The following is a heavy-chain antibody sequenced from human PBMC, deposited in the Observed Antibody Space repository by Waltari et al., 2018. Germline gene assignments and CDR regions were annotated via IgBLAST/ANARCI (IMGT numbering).Heavy chain of an antibody. D-gene: IGHD1-26*01. CDR3: ARGINSPGIDY. CDR2: IKQDGSEN. J-gene: IGHJ4*02. CDR1: GFSFSNYW. Sequence: EVEFVESGGDLVQPGGSLRLYGAASGFSFSNYWMNWVRQDPGKGLEWVANIKQDGSENYYLGSVKGRFTISRDNAKNLLYLQMNSLRAEDTAVYYCARGINSPGIDYWGQGNLVTVSS. V-gene: IGHV3-7*01.